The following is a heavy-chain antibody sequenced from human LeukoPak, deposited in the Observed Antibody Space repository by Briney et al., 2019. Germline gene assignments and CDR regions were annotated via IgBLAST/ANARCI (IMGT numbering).Heavy chain of an antibody. CDR2: IIPILGIA. Sequence: SVKVSCKASGYTFTGYYMHWVRQAPGQGPEWMGWIIPILGIANYAQKFQGRVTITADKSTSTAYMELSSLRSEDTAVYYCARDIVATNDGVDYWGQGTLVTVSS. CDR1: GYTFTGYY. V-gene: IGHV1-69*10. CDR3: ARDIVATNDGVDY. J-gene: IGHJ4*02. D-gene: IGHD5-12*01.